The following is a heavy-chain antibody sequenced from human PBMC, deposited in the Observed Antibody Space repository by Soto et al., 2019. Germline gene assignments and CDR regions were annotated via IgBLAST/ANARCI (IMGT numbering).Heavy chain of an antibody. V-gene: IGHV4-34*01. CDR1: GGSFSGYY. Sequence: QVQLQQWGAGLLKPSETLSLTCAVYGGSFSGYYWSWIRQPPGKGLEWIGEINHSGSTNYNPSLKGRVXXXVXASKSQFSLKLSSVTAADTAVYYCARGYYWNDGPSRWGQGTLVTVSS. CDR2: INHSGST. CDR3: ARGYYWNDGPSR. D-gene: IGHD1-1*01. J-gene: IGHJ4*02.